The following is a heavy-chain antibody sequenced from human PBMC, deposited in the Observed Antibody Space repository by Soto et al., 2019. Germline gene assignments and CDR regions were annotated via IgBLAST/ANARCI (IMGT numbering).Heavy chain of an antibody. CDR2: INSDGSST. CDR3: ARDSTASSATYYYDSSGYFGFDP. CDR1: GFTFSSYW. D-gene: IGHD3-22*01. V-gene: IGHV3-74*01. Sequence: GGSLRLSCAASGFTFSSYWMHWVRQAPGKGLVWVSRINSDGSSTSYADSVKGRFTISRDNAKNTLYLQMNSLRAEDTAVYYCARDSTASSATYYYDSSGYFGFDPWGQGTLVTVSS. J-gene: IGHJ5*02.